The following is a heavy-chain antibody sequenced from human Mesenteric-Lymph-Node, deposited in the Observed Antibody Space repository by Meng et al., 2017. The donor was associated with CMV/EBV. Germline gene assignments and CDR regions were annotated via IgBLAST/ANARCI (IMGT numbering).Heavy chain of an antibody. CDR3: ARVRDLFRYFDY. J-gene: IGHJ4*02. V-gene: IGHV4-38-2*02. Sequence: SETLSLTCTVSGYSIGSGYYWGWIRQPPGKGLEWIGSIYHRGSTYYNPSLKSRVTISVDTSKNQFSLRLSSVTAADTAVYYCARVRDLFRYFDYWGQGTLVTVSS. CDR2: IYHRGST. CDR1: GYSIGSGYY.